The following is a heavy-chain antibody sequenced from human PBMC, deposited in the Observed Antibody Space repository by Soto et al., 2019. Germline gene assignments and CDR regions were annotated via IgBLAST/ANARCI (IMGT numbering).Heavy chain of an antibody. V-gene: IGHV3-30*18. Sequence: QVQLVESGGGVVQPGRSLRLSCAGSGFTFSSYGMHCVRQAPGKGLEWVAVISYDGSNKYYADSVKGRFTISRDNSKNTLYLQMNSLRAEDTAVYYCAKVVATISYYYYYYGLDVWGQGTTVTVSS. CDR1: GFTFSSYG. CDR3: AKVVATISYYYYYYGLDV. D-gene: IGHD5-12*01. CDR2: ISYDGSNK. J-gene: IGHJ6*02.